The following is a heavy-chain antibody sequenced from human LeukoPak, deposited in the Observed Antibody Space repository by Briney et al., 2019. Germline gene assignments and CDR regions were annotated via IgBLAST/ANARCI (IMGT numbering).Heavy chain of an antibody. CDR2: ISSNSGIK. J-gene: IGHJ4*02. V-gene: IGHV3-48*01. CDR1: GFTFKSFS. Sequence: GGSLRLSCGGSGFTFKSFSMHWVRQAPGKGLEWVSDISSNSGIKSYADSVKGRFTITRDNAKNSLYLQMNSLRAEDTAVYYCARAYDFWSGPGGYWGQGTLVTVSS. CDR3: ARAYDFWSGPGGY. D-gene: IGHD3-3*01.